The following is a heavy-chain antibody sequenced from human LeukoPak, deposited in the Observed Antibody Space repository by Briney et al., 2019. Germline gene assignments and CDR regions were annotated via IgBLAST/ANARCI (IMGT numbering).Heavy chain of an antibody. J-gene: IGHJ5*02. CDR3: AREASYSSSFWFDP. V-gene: IGHV4-61*01. Sequence: SETLSLTCTVSGGSVSSGSYYWSWIRQPPGRGLEWIGYIHYSGSTNYNPSLKSRVTISVDTSKNQFSLKLSSVTAADTAVYYCAREASYSSSFWFDPWGQGTLVTVSS. CDR2: IHYSGST. CDR1: GGSVSSGSYY. D-gene: IGHD6-13*01.